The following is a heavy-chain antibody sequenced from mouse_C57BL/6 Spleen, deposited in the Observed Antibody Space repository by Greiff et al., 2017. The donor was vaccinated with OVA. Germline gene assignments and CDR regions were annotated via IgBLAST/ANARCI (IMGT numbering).Heavy chain of an antibody. CDR1: GYTFTSYW. V-gene: IGHV1-52*01. D-gene: IGHD1-1*01. CDR2: IDPSDSET. Sequence: QSCKASGYTFTSYWMHWVKQRPIQGLEWIGNIDPSDSETHYNQKFKDKATLTVDKSSSTAYMQLSSLTSEDSAVYYCARDYYGSSIYAMDYWGQGTSVTVSS. CDR3: ARDYYGSSIYAMDY. J-gene: IGHJ4*01.